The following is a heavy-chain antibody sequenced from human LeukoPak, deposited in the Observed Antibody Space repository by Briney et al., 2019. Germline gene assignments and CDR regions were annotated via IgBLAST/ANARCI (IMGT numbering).Heavy chain of an antibody. CDR1: GYTFSSYG. D-gene: IGHD5-18*01. CDR2: ISGYNGNT. Sequence: ASVKVSCKASGYTFSSYGISWVQQAPGQGLQWMGWISGYNGNTNYAQNLQGRVTMTTDTSTSTAYMELRSLRSDDTAVYYCARGGGGYNYRYYFDYWRRGTLVTVSS. V-gene: IGHV1-18*01. CDR3: ARGGGGYNYRYYFDY. J-gene: IGHJ4*02.